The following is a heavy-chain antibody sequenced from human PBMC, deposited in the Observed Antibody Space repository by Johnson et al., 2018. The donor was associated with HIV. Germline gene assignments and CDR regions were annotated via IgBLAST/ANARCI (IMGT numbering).Heavy chain of an antibody. J-gene: IGHJ3*02. D-gene: IGHD2-15*01. Sequence: VQLVESGGGVVQPGRSLRLSCAASGFTFSSYAMHWVRQAPGKGLEWVAVISYDGSNKYYADSVKGRFTISRDNSKNTVFLQMNSLRPEDTAMYYCAKGGYCSGGSCYPDAFDIWGQGTMVTVSS. CDR1: GFTFSSYA. V-gene: IGHV3-30-3*01. CDR2: ISYDGSNK. CDR3: AKGGYCSGGSCYPDAFDI.